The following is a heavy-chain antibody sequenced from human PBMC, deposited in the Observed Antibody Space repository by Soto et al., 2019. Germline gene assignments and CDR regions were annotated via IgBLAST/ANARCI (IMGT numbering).Heavy chain of an antibody. Sequence: SETLSLTCTVSGGSISSSSYYWGWIRQPPGKGLEWIGSIYYSGSTYYNPSLKSRVTISVDTSKNQFSLKLSSVTAADTAVYYCARRLDILTYWFDPWGQGTLVTVSS. CDR1: GGSISSSSYY. J-gene: IGHJ5*02. D-gene: IGHD3-9*01. CDR3: ARRLDILTYWFDP. CDR2: IYYSGST. V-gene: IGHV4-39*01.